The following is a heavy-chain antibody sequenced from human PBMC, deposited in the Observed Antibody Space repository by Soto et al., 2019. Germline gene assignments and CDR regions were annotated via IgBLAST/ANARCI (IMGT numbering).Heavy chain of an antibody. CDR1: GGTFSSYA. CDR2: IIPIFGTA. D-gene: IGHD3-3*01. Sequence: SVKVSCKASGGTFSSYAISWVRQAPGQGLEWMGGIIPIFGTANYAQKFQGRVTITADESTSTAYMELSSLRSEDTAVYYCATRAYFWRAYYYYGMDVWGQGTTVTVSS. CDR3: ATRAYFWRAYYYYGMDV. V-gene: IGHV1-69*13. J-gene: IGHJ6*02.